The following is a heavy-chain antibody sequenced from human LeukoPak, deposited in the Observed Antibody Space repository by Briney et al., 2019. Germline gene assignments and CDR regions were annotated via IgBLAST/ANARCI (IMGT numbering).Heavy chain of an antibody. CDR3: ARFSPPYFSDSSGYSEYFQH. J-gene: IGHJ1*01. CDR1: GYSFTTYW. D-gene: IGHD3-22*01. V-gene: IGHV5-10-1*01. CDR2: IDPSDSFT. Sequence: GESLKISCEASGYSFTTYWTGWVRQIPGKGLEWMGRIDPSDSFTNYSPSFQGHVTISADKSINTSYLQWSSLKASDTAMYYCARFSPPYFSDSSGYSEYFQHWGQGTLVTVSS.